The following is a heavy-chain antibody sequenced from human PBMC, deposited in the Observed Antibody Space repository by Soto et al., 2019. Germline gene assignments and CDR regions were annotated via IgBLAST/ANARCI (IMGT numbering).Heavy chain of an antibody. CDR1: GFNFSNAW. V-gene: IGHV3-15*07. CDR3: TTDWRYYYDSSGYYPPHDS. CDR2: IKSKTDGGTT. J-gene: IGHJ4*02. Sequence: GGSERRSGEASGFNFSNAWRNWVHQKKGKGLEWVGRIKSKTDGGTTDYAAPVKGRSTISRDDSKNTLYLQMNSLKTEDTAVYYCTTDWRYYYDSSGYYPPHDSWGQGTLVTVSS. D-gene: IGHD3-22*01.